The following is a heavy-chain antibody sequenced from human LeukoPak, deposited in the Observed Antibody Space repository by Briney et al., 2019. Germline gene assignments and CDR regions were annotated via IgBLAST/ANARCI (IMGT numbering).Heavy chain of an antibody. Sequence: GGSLRLSCAASGFTFSSYWMHWVRQAPGKGLVWVSRINSDGSSTSYADSVKGRFTISRDNAKNTLYLQMNSLRAEDTAVYYCAREPVVPAAIFYYYYGMDVWGQGTTVTVSS. CDR2: INSDGSST. D-gene: IGHD2-2*01. J-gene: IGHJ6*02. V-gene: IGHV3-74*01. CDR1: GFTFSSYW. CDR3: AREPVVPAAIFYYYYGMDV.